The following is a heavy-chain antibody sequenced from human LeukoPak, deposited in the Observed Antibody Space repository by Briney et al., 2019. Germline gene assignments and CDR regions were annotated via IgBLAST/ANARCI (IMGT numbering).Heavy chain of an antibody. J-gene: IGHJ4*02. V-gene: IGHV4-59*01. CDR1: GGSISSYY. Sequence: SETLSLTCTVSGGSISSYYWSWIGQPPGKGLEWIGYIYYSGSTNYNPSLKSRVTMSFDTSKDQFSLNLSSVTAAATAVYYCARVPLSYYYDSSGYSKPYYFDYWGQGTLVTVSS. CDR2: IYYSGST. CDR3: ARVPLSYYYDSSGYSKPYYFDY. D-gene: IGHD3-22*01.